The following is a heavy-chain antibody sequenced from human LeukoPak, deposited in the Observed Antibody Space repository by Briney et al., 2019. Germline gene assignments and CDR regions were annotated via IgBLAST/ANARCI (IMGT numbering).Heavy chain of an antibody. J-gene: IGHJ4*02. CDR2: IKQDGSEK. D-gene: IGHD5-18*01. Sequence: GGSLRLSCAASGFTFRNYWMSWVRQAPGKGLEWVANIKQDGSEKYYVDSVKGRFTISRDNAKNSLYLQMNSLRAEDTAVYYCARDLLTAMEGQFGYWGQGTLVTVSS. V-gene: IGHV3-7*01. CDR1: GFTFRNYW. CDR3: ARDLLTAMEGQFGY.